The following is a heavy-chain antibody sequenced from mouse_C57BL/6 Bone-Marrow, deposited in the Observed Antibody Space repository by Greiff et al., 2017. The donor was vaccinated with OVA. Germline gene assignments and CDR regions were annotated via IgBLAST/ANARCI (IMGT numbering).Heavy chain of an antibody. J-gene: IGHJ3*01. Sequence: VKLQESGPGLVAPSQSLSITCTVSGFSLTSYGVDWVRQSPGKGLEWLGVIWGVGSTNYNSALKSRLSISKDNSKSQVFLKMNSLQTDDTAMYYCATYGSSYGGWFAYWGQGTLVTVSA. V-gene: IGHV2-6*01. CDR2: IWGVGST. CDR1: GFSLTSYG. D-gene: IGHD1-1*01. CDR3: ATYGSSYGGWFAY.